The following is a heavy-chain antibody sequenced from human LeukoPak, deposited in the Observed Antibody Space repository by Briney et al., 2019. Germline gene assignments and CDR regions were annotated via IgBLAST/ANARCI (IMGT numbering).Heavy chain of an antibody. V-gene: IGHV1-18*01. CDR3: ARDRHSSSWYSVSYMDV. CDR1: GYTFTSYG. CDR2: ISAYNGNT. J-gene: IGHJ6*03. Sequence: GASVKVSCKASGYTFTSYGISWVRQAPGQGLEWMGWISAYNGNTNYAQKLQGRVTMTTDTSTSTAYMELRSLRSDDTAVYYCARDRHSSSWYSVSYMDVWGKGTTVTVSS. D-gene: IGHD6-13*01.